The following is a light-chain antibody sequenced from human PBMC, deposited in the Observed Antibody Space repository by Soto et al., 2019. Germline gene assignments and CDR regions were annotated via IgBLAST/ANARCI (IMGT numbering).Light chain of an antibody. J-gene: IGKJ3*01. CDR2: DTS. CDR3: QQYGSSRFT. V-gene: IGKV3-20*01. CDR1: QSVNSNY. Sequence: EIVLMQSPGTLSLSPGEGATLSCRASQSVNSNYLAWYQQKPGQAPTVLIFDTSRRATGVPDRFSGSGSGTDFTLTISRLEPDDFAVYYCQQYGSSRFTFGPGTKVNSK.